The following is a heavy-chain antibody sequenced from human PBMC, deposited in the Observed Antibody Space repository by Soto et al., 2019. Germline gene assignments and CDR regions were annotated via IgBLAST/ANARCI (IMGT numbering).Heavy chain of an antibody. J-gene: IGHJ6*02. D-gene: IGHD6-19*01. CDR1: GRTFSSYA. CDR3: ARHSSGWYQDYYYYGMDV. Sequence: VASVKVSCKASGRTFSSYAISWVRQAPGQGLEWMGGIIPIFGTANYAQKFQGRVTITADESTSTAYMELSSLRSEDTAVYYCARHSSGWYQDYYYYGMDVWGQGTTVTVSS. V-gene: IGHV1-69*13. CDR2: IIPIFGTA.